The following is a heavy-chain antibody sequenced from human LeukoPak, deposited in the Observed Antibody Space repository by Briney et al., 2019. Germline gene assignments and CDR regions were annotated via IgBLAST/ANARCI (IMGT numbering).Heavy chain of an antibody. J-gene: IGHJ3*02. CDR3: ARRVENNDVFDI. CDR2: INYSGST. CDR1: GGSISSYY. D-gene: IGHD3-3*01. Sequence: SETLSLTCTVSGGSISSYYWSWIRQPPGKGLEWIGYINYSGSTNYNPSLKSRVTISVDTSKNQFSLQLNSVTAADTAVYYCARRVENNDVFDIWGQGTMVTVSS. V-gene: IGHV4-59*08.